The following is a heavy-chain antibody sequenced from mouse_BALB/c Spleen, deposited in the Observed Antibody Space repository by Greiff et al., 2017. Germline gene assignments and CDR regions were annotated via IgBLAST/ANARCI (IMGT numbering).Heavy chain of an antibody. CDR1: GFDFSRYW. D-gene: IGHD1-1*01. CDR2: INPDSSTI. V-gene: IGHV4-1*02. J-gene: IGHJ4*01. CDR3: ARRDYYGSSYRAMDY. Sequence: EVKLLESGGGLVQPGGSLKLSCAASGFDFSRYWMSWVRQAPGKGLEWIGEINPDSSTINYTPSLKDKFIISRDNAKNTLYLQMSKVRSEDTALYYSARRDYYGSSYRAMDYWGQGTSVTVSS.